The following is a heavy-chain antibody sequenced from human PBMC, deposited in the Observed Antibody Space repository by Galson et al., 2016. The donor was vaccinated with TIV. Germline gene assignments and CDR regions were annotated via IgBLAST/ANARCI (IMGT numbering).Heavy chain of an antibody. CDR2: IIAIFGTT. Sequence: SVKVSCKASGGTFSNYAISWVRQAPGQGLEWMGGIIAIFGTTNYAQKFQGRVTITADESTTTVYMELSSLRSEDTALYFCARGNNYYVDYFRNWGQGTLVTVSS. V-gene: IGHV1-69*13. J-gene: IGHJ1*01. CDR1: GGTFSNYA. D-gene: IGHD3-22*01. CDR3: ARGNNYYVDYFRN.